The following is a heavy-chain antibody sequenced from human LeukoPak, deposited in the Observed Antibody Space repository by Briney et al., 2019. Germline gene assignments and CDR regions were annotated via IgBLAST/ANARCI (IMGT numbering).Heavy chain of an antibody. CDR1: GFTFSSYS. V-gene: IGHV3-48*01. CDR3: ARDELELPFDY. CDR2: ISSSSSTI. J-gene: IGHJ4*02. D-gene: IGHD1-7*01. Sequence: GGSLRLSCAASGFTFSSYSMNWVRQAPGKGLEWVSYISSSSSTIYYADSVKGRFTISRDNAKNSLYLQMNSLRAEDTAVYYCARDELELPFDYWGRGTLVTVSS.